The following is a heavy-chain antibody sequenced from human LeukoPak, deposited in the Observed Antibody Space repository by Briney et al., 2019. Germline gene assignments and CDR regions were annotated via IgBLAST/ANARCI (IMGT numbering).Heavy chain of an antibody. CDR1: GFTFSSYA. CDR3: AKGPTVTSTLFDY. D-gene: IGHD4-17*01. CDR2: ISGRGGST. J-gene: IGHJ4*02. V-gene: IGHV3-23*01. Sequence: GGSLRLSCAASGFTFSSYAMSWVRQAPGKGLEWGAAISGRGGSTYYADSVKGRFTISRDNSNNTLYLQLHSLRAEDTAVYYCAKGPTVTSTLFDYWGQGTLVTVSS.